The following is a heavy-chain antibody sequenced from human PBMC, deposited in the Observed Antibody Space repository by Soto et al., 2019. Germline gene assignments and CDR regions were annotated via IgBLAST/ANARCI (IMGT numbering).Heavy chain of an antibody. V-gene: IGHV4-30-4*01. J-gene: IGHJ5*02. Sequence: QVQLRESGPGLVKPSQTLSLTCSVSGASVAGGSYYWSWVRQVPGKGLEWIGYIPSRGRPFYNPSLTSRGTISADTSKNQLSLQLTSVTAADTAVYYCARDTYRGYDFGLWGQGTLVTVSS. CDR2: IPSRGRP. D-gene: IGHD5-12*01. CDR3: ARDTYRGYDFGL. CDR1: GASVAGGSYY.